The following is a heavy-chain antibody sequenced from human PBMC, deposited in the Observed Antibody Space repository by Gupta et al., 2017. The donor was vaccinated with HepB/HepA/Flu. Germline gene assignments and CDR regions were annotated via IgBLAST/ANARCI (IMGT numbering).Heavy chain of an antibody. CDR3: ASTHDDGGLRLFDY. CDR1: GFTFRSYS. D-gene: IGHD4-17*01. Sequence: EVQLVESGGGLVQPGGSLRLSCAASGFTFRSYSMNWVRQAPGKGLEWVSYSSSSSSTIYYADAVKGRFTISRDNAKNALYRHMKRMREEDTAVYYLASTHDDGGLRLFDYGGQGTMVTVYS. J-gene: IGHJ4*02. CDR2: SSSSSSTI. V-gene: IGHV3-48*02.